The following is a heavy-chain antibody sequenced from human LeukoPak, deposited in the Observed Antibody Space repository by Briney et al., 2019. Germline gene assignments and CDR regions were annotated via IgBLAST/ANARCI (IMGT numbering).Heavy chain of an antibody. CDR2: ISGSGRST. CDR3: ARADMVRGVIPHFDY. J-gene: IGHJ4*02. CDR1: GFSFSSYA. D-gene: IGHD3-10*01. V-gene: IGHV3-23*01. Sequence: GGSLRLSCAASGFSFSSYAMSWVRQAPGKGLEWVSGISGSGRSTYYADSVKGRFTISRDNSKNTLYLQMNSLRAEDTAVYYCARADMVRGVIPHFDYWGQGTLVTVSS.